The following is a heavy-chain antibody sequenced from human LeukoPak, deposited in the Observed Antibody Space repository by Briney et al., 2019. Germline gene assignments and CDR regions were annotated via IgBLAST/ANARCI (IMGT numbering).Heavy chain of an antibody. V-gene: IGHV3-23*01. J-gene: IGHJ5*02. Sequence: GGSLRLSCVVSGFTFSSCALTWVRQAPGEGLEWVSAISGGGGGTTYYAESVKGRFTISGDNSKTTVYLQMHSLRAEDTAIYFCAKGRAGGWNGGDRWGQGTLVTVSS. CDR3: AKGRAGGWNGGDR. CDR1: GFTFSSCA. CDR2: ISGGGGGTT. D-gene: IGHD1-1*01.